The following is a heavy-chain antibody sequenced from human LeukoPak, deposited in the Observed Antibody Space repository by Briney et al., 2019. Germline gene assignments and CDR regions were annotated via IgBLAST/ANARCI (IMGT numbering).Heavy chain of an antibody. Sequence: GGSLRLSCAASGFTFDDYVMHWVRQAPGKGLEWVSLISGDGGSTYYADSVKGRFTISRDNSKNSLYLQMNSLRNEDTALYYCAKSRDLLAWGQGTLATVSS. V-gene: IGHV3-43*02. CDR1: GFTFDDYV. D-gene: IGHD2/OR15-2a*01. CDR2: ISGDGGST. J-gene: IGHJ5*02. CDR3: AKSRDLLA.